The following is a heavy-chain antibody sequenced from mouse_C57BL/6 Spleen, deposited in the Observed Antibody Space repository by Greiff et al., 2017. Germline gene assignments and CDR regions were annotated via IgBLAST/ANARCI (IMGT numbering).Heavy chain of an antibody. CDR1: GYTFTSYW. J-gene: IGHJ2*01. CDR2: IYPGNSDT. D-gene: IGHD1-1*01. V-gene: IGHV1-5*01. Sequence: VQLKESGTVLARPGASVKMSCKTSGYTFTSYWMHWVKQRPGQGLEWIGAIYPGNSDTSYNQKFKGKAKLTAVTSASTAYMELSSLTNEDSAVYYCTRKDLYYYGSSHPYFDYWGQGTTLTVSS. CDR3: TRKDLYYYGSSHPYFDY.